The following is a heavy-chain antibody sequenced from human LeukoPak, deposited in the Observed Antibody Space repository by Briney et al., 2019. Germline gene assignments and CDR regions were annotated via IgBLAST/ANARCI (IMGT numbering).Heavy chain of an antibody. CDR3: ARDSGSYGRNAFDI. D-gene: IGHD1-26*01. V-gene: IGHV3-21*01. Sequence: PGGSLRLSCAASGFTFSSYSMSWVRQAPGKGLEWVSSISSSSSYIYYADSVKGRFTISRDNAKNSLYLQMNSLRAEDTAVYYCARDSGSYGRNAFDIWGQGTMVTVSS. CDR2: ISSSSSYI. CDR1: GFTFSSYS. J-gene: IGHJ3*02.